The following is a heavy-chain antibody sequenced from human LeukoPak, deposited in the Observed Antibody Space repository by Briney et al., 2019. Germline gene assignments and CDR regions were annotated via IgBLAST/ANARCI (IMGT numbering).Heavy chain of an antibody. Sequence: ASVKVSCKASGYTFTGYYIHWVRQAPGQGLEWMGVINPNGDSTSYAQKFQGRVTMTRDTSTSTVYMELSSLRSEDTAVHYCAKSMIRGATYYFDYWGQGTLVTVSS. J-gene: IGHJ4*02. V-gene: IGHV1-46*01. CDR2: INPNGDST. CDR1: GYTFTGYY. D-gene: IGHD3-10*01. CDR3: AKSMIRGATYYFDY.